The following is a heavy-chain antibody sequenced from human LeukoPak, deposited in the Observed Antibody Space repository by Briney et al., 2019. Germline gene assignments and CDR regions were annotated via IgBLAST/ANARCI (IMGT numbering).Heavy chain of an antibody. CDR3: ASFGLGAPTMVRGVNHFDY. D-gene: IGHD3-10*01. J-gene: IGHJ4*02. CDR1: GFTFDDYA. V-gene: IGHV3-9*01. CDR2: ISWNSGSI. Sequence: QPGRSLRLSCAASGFTFDDYAMHWVRQTPGKGLEWGSGISWNSGSIGYADSVKGRSTISRDNAKNSLYLQMNSLRAEDTAVYYCASFGLGAPTMVRGVNHFDYWGQGTLVTVSS.